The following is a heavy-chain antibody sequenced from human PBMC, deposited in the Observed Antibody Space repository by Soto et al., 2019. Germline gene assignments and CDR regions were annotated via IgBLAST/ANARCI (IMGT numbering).Heavy chain of an antibody. Sequence: ASVKVSCKASGYTFTGYYMHWVRQAPGQGLEWMGWINPNSGGTNYAQKFQGWVTMTRDTSISTAYMELSRLRSDDTAVYYCARSLVVPAAIGLYYYYGMDVWGQGTTVTVSS. CDR2: INPNSGGT. V-gene: IGHV1-2*04. CDR1: GYTFTGYY. CDR3: ARSLVVPAAIGLYYYYGMDV. J-gene: IGHJ6*02. D-gene: IGHD2-2*01.